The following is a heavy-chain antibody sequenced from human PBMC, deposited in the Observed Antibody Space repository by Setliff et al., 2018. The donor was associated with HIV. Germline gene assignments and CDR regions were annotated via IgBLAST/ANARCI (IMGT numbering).Heavy chain of an antibody. V-gene: IGHV1-3*04. CDR1: GYTFTTYS. CDR2: LHTGDGRT. CDR3: VRRAAAAEVFDY. D-gene: IGHD2-2*01. Sequence: ASVKVSCKVSGYTFTTYSMHWVRQAPGQRLEWMGWLHTGDGRTSYSVKLQGRVTFTRDTSASTAYMELSSLGSEDTAVYYCVRRAAAAEVFDYWGQGTLGTVSS. J-gene: IGHJ4*02.